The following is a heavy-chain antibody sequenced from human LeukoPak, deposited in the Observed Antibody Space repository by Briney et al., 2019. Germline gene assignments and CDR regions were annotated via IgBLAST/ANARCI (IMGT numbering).Heavy chain of an antibody. D-gene: IGHD3-22*01. CDR2: INHSGST. J-gene: IGHJ4*02. Sequence: SETLSLTCAVYGGSFSGYYWSWIRQPSGKGLEWIGEINHSGSTNYNPSLKSRVTISVDTSKNLFSLKLSSVTAADTAVYYCARARGDSSGYYNYWGQGTLVTVSS. CDR1: GGSFSGYY. V-gene: IGHV4-34*01. CDR3: ARARGDSSGYYNY.